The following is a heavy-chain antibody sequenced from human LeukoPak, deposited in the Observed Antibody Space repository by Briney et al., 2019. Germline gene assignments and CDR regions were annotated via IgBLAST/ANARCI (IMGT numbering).Heavy chain of an antibody. V-gene: IGHV3-23*01. D-gene: IGHD3-16*01. CDR3: AKDLGGVLDY. CDR2: ISGSGGST. J-gene: IGHJ4*02. Sequence: GGSLRLSCAASGFTFSSYAMSWVRQAPGKGLEWVSAISGSGGSTYYADSVKGRFTISRDNSKNTVYLQVNSLRAEDTAVFYCAKDLGGVLDYWGQGTLVTVSS. CDR1: GFTFSSYA.